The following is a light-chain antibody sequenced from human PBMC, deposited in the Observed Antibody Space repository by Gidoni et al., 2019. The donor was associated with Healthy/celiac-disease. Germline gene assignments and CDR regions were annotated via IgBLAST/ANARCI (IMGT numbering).Light chain of an antibody. CDR3: QQSYSTLGT. CDR1: QSSSSY. J-gene: IGKJ1*01. Sequence: DIQMPQSPSSLSESVGDRVTITCRAIQSSSSYLNWYQQKPGKAPKLLIYAASSLQRGVPTRFSGSGSGTDFTRTISSLQPEDFATYYCQQSYSTLGTFXQXTKVEIK. CDR2: AAS. V-gene: IGKV1-39*01.